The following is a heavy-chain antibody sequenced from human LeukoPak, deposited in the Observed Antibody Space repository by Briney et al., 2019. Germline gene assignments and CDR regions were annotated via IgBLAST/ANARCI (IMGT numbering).Heavy chain of an antibody. Sequence: PGGSLRLSCAASGFTFSSSAMSWVRQAPGKGLEWVSNISGSGSGGSTYYADSVKGRFTISRDNSKNTLYLQMNSLRAEDTALYFCAQWSRYFDYWGQGTLVTVSS. CDR1: GFTFSSSA. CDR2: ISGSGSGGST. J-gene: IGHJ4*02. V-gene: IGHV3-23*01. CDR3: AQWSRYFDY. D-gene: IGHD1-26*01.